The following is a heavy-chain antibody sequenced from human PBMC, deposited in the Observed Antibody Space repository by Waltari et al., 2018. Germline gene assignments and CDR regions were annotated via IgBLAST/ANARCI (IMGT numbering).Heavy chain of an antibody. J-gene: IGHJ4*02. V-gene: IGHV3-21*01. D-gene: IGHD3-22*01. CDR3: VRESYDYYYDSSGYYLDY. CDR1: GFTFSSYS. CDR2: ISSSSSYI. Sequence: EVQLVESGGGLVKPGGSLRLSCAASGFTFSSYSMNWVRQAPGKGLEWVSSISSSSSYIYYADSVKGRFTITRDNAKNSLYLQMNSLRAEDTAVYYCVRESYDYYYDSSGYYLDYWGQGTLVTVSS.